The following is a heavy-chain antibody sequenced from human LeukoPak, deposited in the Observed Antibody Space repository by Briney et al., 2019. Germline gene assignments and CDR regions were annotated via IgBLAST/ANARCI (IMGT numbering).Heavy chain of an antibody. CDR2: VNLQGST. V-gene: IGHV4-4*02. Sequence: SETLSLTCGVSGGSITNTNYWTWVRQPPGKGLEWIGEVNLQGSTNYNPSHMGRVAISVDKSENHISLQLTSVTAADTAVYYCAREGGPYRPLDYSGQGTLVTVSS. CDR3: AREGGPYRPLDY. J-gene: IGHJ4*02. CDR1: GGSITNTNY.